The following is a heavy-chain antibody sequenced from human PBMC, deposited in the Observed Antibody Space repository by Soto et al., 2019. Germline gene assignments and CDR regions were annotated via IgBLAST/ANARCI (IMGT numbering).Heavy chain of an antibody. CDR1: GQSFSGHS. CDR3: ARGSGIVALPGELEDVKYDY. CDR2: INESGST. D-gene: IGHD1-1*01. J-gene: IGHJ4*02. Sequence: EQLQQWGAGLVKPSETLSLSCAVYGQSFSGHSWAWIRQPPGKGLEWIGEINESGSTYYNPSLKSRVTISTDTSKNQFSPKLSSVSAADTAAYFCARGSGIVALPGELEDVKYDYWGQGTLVNVSS. V-gene: IGHV4-34*01.